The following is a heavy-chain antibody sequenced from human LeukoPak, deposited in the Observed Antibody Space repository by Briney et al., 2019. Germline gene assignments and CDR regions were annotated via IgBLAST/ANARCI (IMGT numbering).Heavy chain of an antibody. Sequence: PSETLSLTCAVYGGSFSDYYWSWIRQPPGKGLEWIGNINHSGSTNYNPSLKSRVTISVDTSKNQFSLKLSSVTAADTAVYYCARGVAVADLFDYWGQGTLVTVSS. CDR3: ARGVAVADLFDY. V-gene: IGHV4-34*01. CDR2: INHSGST. CDR1: GGSFSDYY. J-gene: IGHJ4*02. D-gene: IGHD6-19*01.